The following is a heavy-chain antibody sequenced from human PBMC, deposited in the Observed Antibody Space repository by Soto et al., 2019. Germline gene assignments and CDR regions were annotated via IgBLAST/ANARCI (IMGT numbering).Heavy chain of an antibody. D-gene: IGHD7-27*01. CDR3: ARDTGDGTFDF. CDR2: INAGNGNT. CDR1: GYTFTSYA. Sequence: QVHLVQSGAEVRKPGASVKVSCKASGYTFTSYAMHWVRQAPGQRLEWMGWINAGNGNTKSSQTFQDRVTISRDTSASTAYMELTSLRSEDTAVYYCARDTGDGTFDFWGQGTLVTVSS. V-gene: IGHV1-3*01. J-gene: IGHJ4*02.